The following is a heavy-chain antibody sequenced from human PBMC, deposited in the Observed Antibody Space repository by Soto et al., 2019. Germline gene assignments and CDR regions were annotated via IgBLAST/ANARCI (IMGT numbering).Heavy chain of an antibody. V-gene: IGHV4-39*01. CDR2: IYYRGNA. J-gene: IGHJ5*02. CDR3: ARWDRVTAAAGTGNWFDP. D-gene: IGHD6-13*01. Sequence: PSETLSLTCSVSDDSINSDKYYWGWIRQPPGKGLEWIGSIYYRGNAYYNSSLQTRVTISLDKSKSQFSLKLNSVTAADTAVYYFARWDRVTAAAGTGNWFDPWGQGTLVTVSS. CDR1: DDSINSDKYY.